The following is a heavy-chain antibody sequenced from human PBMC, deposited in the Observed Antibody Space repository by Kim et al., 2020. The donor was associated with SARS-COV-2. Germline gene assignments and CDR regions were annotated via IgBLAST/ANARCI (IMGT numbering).Heavy chain of an antibody. CDR3: ARHPAPARDGYNLDFDY. J-gene: IGHJ4*02. Sequence: GESLKISCKGSGYSFTSYWIGWVRQMPGKGLEWMGIIYPGDSDTRYSPSFQGQVTISADKSISTAYLQWSSLKASDTAMYYCARHPAPARDGYNLDFDYWGQGTLVTVSS. V-gene: IGHV5-51*01. CDR2: IYPGDSDT. D-gene: IGHD5-12*01. CDR1: GYSFTSYW.